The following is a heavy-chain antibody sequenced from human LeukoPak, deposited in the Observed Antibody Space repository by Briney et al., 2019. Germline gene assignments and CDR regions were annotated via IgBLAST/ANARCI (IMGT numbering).Heavy chain of an antibody. CDR3: ARDLQTGGQPLPWFDP. D-gene: IGHD2-21*02. CDR1: GFTFDEFG. Sequence: PGGSLRLSCTASGFTFDEFGMSWVRQAPGKGPEWVSGIDWSGGTIGHADSVKGRFTISRDNAKRSLYLQMNNLRVEDTALYYCARDLQTGGQPLPWFDPWGQGTLVTVSS. V-gene: IGHV3-20*04. CDR2: IDWSGGTI. J-gene: IGHJ5*02.